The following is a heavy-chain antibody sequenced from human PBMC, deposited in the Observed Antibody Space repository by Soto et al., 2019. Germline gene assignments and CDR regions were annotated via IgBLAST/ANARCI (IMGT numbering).Heavy chain of an antibody. Sequence: AASVKVSCKVSGYTLTELSMHWVRQAPGKGLEWMGGFDPEDGETIYAQKFQGRVTMTEDTSTDTAYMELSSLRSEDTAVYYCATISIVVVPAAIRPPPPYYYYGMDVWGQGTTVTVSS. CDR3: ATISIVVVPAAIRPPPPYYYYGMDV. D-gene: IGHD2-2*02. V-gene: IGHV1-24*01. J-gene: IGHJ6*02. CDR1: GYTLTELS. CDR2: FDPEDGET.